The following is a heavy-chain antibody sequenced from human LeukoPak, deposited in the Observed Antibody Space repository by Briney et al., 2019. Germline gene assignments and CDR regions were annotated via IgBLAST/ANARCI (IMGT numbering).Heavy chain of an antibody. Sequence: GGSLRLSCAASGFDFSSNWMHWVRHAPGQGLVWVSRIKGDGISTNYADSVKGRFTISRDIAKNTLFLQMNSLRAEDTGVYYCAKDHYWSIDYWGRGTLVTVSS. CDR2: IKGDGIST. CDR3: AKDHYWSIDY. D-gene: IGHD3-3*01. J-gene: IGHJ4*02. V-gene: IGHV3-74*01. CDR1: GFDFSSNW.